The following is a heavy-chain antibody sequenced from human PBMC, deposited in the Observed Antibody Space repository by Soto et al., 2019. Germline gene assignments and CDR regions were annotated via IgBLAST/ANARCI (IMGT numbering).Heavy chain of an antibody. CDR3: ARDPTTTVVTTHFDY. CDR2: ISYDGSNK. CDR1: GFTFSSYA. Sequence: PGGSLRLSCAASGFTFSSYAMHWVRQAPGKGLEWVAVISYDGSNKYYADSVKGRFTISRDNSKNTLYLQMNSLRAEDTAVYYCARDPTTTVVTTHFDYWGQGTLVTVSS. J-gene: IGHJ4*02. D-gene: IGHD4-4*01. V-gene: IGHV3-30-3*01.